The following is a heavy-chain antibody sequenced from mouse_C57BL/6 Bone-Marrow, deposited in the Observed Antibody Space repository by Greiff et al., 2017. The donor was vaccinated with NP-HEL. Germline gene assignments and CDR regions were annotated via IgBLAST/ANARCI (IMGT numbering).Heavy chain of an antibody. V-gene: IGHV5-4*01. CDR1: GFTFRSYA. D-gene: IGHD2-5*01. CDR2: ISDGGSYT. CDR3: ARDQDSNYIDY. J-gene: IGHJ2*01. Sequence: EVMLVESGGGLVKPGGSLKLSCAASGFTFRSYAMSWVRQTPEQRLEWVATISDGGSYTYYPDNVKGRFPISRDNAKNNLYLQMSHLKSEDTAMYYCARDQDSNYIDYWGQGTTLTVSS.